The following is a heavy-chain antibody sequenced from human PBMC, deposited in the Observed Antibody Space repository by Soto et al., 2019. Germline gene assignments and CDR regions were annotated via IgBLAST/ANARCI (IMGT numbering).Heavy chain of an antibody. D-gene: IGHD6-6*01. CDR2: INTDNGNT. CDR3: AGTDEYSSSSDYYYGMDV. V-gene: IGHV1-18*01. CDR1: GYTFTNAG. Sequence: ASVKVSCKASGYTFTNAGISWVRQAPGQGLEWLGWINTDNGNTNYAQHLQGRVTLTTDTSTSTAYMDLRSLRSDDTAVYYCAGTDEYSSSSDYYYGMDVWGQGTTVTVSS. J-gene: IGHJ6*02.